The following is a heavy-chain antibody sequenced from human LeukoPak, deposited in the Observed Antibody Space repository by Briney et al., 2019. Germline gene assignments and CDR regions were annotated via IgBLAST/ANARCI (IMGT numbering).Heavy chain of an antibody. D-gene: IGHD3-10*01. CDR1: GFTFSTYW. V-gene: IGHV3-7*01. Sequence: GGSLRLSCAASGFTFSTYWMTWVRQAPGKGLEWVGNIKGDGSEKYYLDSVKGRFTISRDNAKNSLYLQMNSLRAEDTAVYYCARHQILWFGELRFWGQGTLVTVSS. J-gene: IGHJ4*02. CDR3: ARHQILWFGELRF. CDR2: IKGDGSEK.